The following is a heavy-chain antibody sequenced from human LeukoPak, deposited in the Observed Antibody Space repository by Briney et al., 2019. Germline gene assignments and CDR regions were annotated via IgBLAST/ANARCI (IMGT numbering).Heavy chain of an antibody. CDR1: GYTFTSYG. J-gene: IGHJ4*02. Sequence: ASVKVSCKASGYTFTSYGISWVRQAPGQGLEWMGWISAYNGNTNYAQKLQGRVTMTTDTSTSTAYMELRGLRSDDTAVYYCARAEDVLRYFDWLPNPDYWGQGTLVTVSS. V-gene: IGHV1-18*04. CDR2: ISAYNGNT. CDR3: ARAEDVLRYFDWLPNPDY. D-gene: IGHD3-9*01.